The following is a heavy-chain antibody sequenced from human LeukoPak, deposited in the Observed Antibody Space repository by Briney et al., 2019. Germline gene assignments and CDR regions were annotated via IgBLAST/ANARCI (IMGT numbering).Heavy chain of an antibody. D-gene: IGHD2-21*02. CDR1: GGSISGYS. CDR2: VLYSGST. Sequence: SETLSLTCTVSGGSISGYSWSWIRQPPAKGLEWIGHVLYSGSTTYDPSRKGRVTISVDTSKNQFSLKLSSVTAADTAVYYCARWWSCGGDCYLLDSWGQGTLVTVSS. J-gene: IGHJ4*02. V-gene: IGHV4-59*01. CDR3: ARWWSCGGDCYLLDS.